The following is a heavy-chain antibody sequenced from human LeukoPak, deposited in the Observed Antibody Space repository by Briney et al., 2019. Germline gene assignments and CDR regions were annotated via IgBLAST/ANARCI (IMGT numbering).Heavy chain of an antibody. J-gene: IGHJ3*02. CDR1: GFTFSSYA. CDR3: ARENRGAFDI. Sequence: PGGSLRLSCAASGFTFSSYAMHWVRQAPGKGLEYVSAISSNGGSTYYANSVKGRFTISRDNSKNTLYLQMNSLRAEDTAVYYCARENRGAFDIWGQGTMVTVSS. CDR2: ISSNGGST. V-gene: IGHV3-64*01. D-gene: IGHD1-14*01.